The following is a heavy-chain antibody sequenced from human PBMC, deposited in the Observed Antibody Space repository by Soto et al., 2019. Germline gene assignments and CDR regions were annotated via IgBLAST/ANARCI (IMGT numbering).Heavy chain of an antibody. CDR3: TTGRRSLGGGYYFDY. CDR2: IKSKTDGGTT. J-gene: IGHJ4*02. CDR1: GFTFSNAW. D-gene: IGHD3-10*01. V-gene: IGHV3-15*01. Sequence: EVQLVESGGGLVKPGGSLRLSCAASGFTFSNAWMSWVRQAPGKGLEWVGRIKSKTDGGTTDYAAPVKGRFTISRDDSKNTLYLQMNSLKTEDTAVYYCTTGRRSLGGGYYFDYWGQGTLVTVSS.